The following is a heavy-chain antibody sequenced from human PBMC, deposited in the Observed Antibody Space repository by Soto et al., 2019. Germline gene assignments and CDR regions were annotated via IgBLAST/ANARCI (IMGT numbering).Heavy chain of an antibody. Sequence: GGSLRLSCAASGFTFSSYAMHWVRQAPGKGLEWVAVISYDGSNKYYADSVKGRFTISRDNSKNTLYLQMNSLRAEDTAVYYCARDGRYCSSTSCYWGARGWWLALGWFDPWGQGTLVTVSS. CDR3: ARDGRYCSSTSCYWGARGWWLALGWFDP. V-gene: IGHV3-30-3*01. D-gene: IGHD2-2*01. CDR2: ISYDGSNK. J-gene: IGHJ5*02. CDR1: GFTFSSYA.